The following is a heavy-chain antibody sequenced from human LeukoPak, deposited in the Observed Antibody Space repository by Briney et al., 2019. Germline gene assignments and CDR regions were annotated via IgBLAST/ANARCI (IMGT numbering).Heavy chain of an antibody. CDR1: GFTFSSYA. J-gene: IGHJ1*01. D-gene: IGHD6-13*01. CDR3: AKRGGQYSSSWYGSYFQH. V-gene: IGHV3-23*01. CDR2: ISGSGGST. Sequence: GGSLRLSCAASGFTFSSYAMSWVRQAPGKGLEWVSAISGSGGSTYYADSVKGRFTISRDNSKNTLYLQMNSLRAEDTAVYYCAKRGGQYSSSWYGSYFQHWGQGTLVTVSS.